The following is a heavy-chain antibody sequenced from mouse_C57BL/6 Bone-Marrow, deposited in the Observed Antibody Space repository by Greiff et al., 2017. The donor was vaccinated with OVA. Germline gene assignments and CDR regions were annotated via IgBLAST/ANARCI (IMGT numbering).Heavy chain of an antibody. CDR1: GYTFTSYW. CDR3: ASITTVVAPPAFDV. J-gene: IGHJ1*03. Sequence: QVQLQQPGAELVKPGASVKLSCKASGYTFTSYWMHWVKQRPGPGLEWIGMLHPNSGSTNYNEKFKSKATLTVAKSSSTAYMQLSSLTSEDSAVYYCASITTVVAPPAFDVWGTGTTVTVSS. V-gene: IGHV1-64*01. CDR2: LHPNSGST. D-gene: IGHD1-1*01.